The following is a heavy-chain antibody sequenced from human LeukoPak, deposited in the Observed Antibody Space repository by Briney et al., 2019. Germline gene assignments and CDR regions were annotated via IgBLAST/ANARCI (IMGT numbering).Heavy chain of an antibody. Sequence: SETLSLTCAVYGGSFSGYYWSWIRQPPGKGLEWIGEINHSGSTNYNPSLKSRVTISVDTSKNQFSLKLSSVTAADTAVYYCARLTTGSSGYYPSDYWGQGTLVTVSS. CDR2: INHSGST. V-gene: IGHV4-34*01. CDR3: ARLTTGSSGYYPSDY. CDR1: GGSFSGYY. J-gene: IGHJ4*02. D-gene: IGHD3-22*01.